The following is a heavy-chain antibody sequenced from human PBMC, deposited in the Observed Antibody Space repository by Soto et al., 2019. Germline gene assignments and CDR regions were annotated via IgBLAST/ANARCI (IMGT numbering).Heavy chain of an antibody. CDR2: ISSIART. Sequence: SETLSLTCNVSGGSITTRNYYWGWVRQPPGKGLEWIASISSIARTYYTPALKTRVTISADTSKNHFSLKLTSVTAADTAVYYCARFGGGHDIVVAFDHWGQGILVTGFS. CDR1: GGSITTRNYY. CDR3: ARFGGGHDIVVAFDH. D-gene: IGHD2-15*01. V-gene: IGHV4-39*02. J-gene: IGHJ4*01.